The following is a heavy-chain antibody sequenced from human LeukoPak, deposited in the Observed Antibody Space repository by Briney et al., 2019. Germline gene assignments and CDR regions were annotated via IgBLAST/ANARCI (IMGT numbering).Heavy chain of an antibody. D-gene: IGHD2/OR15-2a*01. J-gene: IGHJ4*02. CDR3: ARDQALYFSYGDY. CDR2: IFYDGSKE. V-gene: IGHV3-33*01. Sequence: HTGGSLRLSCAASGFTFSNYGMHWVRQAPGKGLEWLAAIFYDGSKEHYADIVKGRFTISRDNSKNTLYLQANSLTADDTAVYYCARDQALYFSYGDYWGQGTLVTVSS. CDR1: GFTFSNYG.